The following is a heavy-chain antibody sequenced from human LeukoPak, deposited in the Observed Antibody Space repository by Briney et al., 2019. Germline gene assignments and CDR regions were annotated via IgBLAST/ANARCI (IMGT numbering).Heavy chain of an antibody. D-gene: IGHD3-10*01. V-gene: IGHV3-7*01. Sequence: GGSLRLSCAASGFTFTTYWMTWVRQAPGKGLEWVVSINQDGTEKYYVDSVKGRFTIYRDNAKNSLYLQMNSLRVEDTAVFYCAKVAKYYYGSETYYFFEHWGQGTPVTASS. J-gene: IGHJ4*02. CDR3: AKVAKYYYGSETYYFFEH. CDR2: INQDGTEK. CDR1: GFTFTTYW.